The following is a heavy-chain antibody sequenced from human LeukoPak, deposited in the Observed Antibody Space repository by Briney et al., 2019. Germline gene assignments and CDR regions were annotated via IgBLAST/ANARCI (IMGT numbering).Heavy chain of an antibody. Sequence: SVKVSCKASGGTFSTYAISWVRQAPGQGLEWMGGFIPIFGTANYAQKFQGRVTITMDESTSTAYMELSSLRSEDTAMYYCGRADRYCSCTNCYYYFDYWGQGTLVTVSS. CDR1: GGTFSTYA. CDR2: FIPIFGTA. D-gene: IGHD2-2*01. V-gene: IGHV1-69*05. CDR3: GRADRYCSCTNCYYYFDY. J-gene: IGHJ4*02.